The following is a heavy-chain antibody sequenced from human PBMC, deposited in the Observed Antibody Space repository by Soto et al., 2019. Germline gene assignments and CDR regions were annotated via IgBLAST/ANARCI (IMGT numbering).Heavy chain of an antibody. V-gene: IGHV3-23*01. Sequence: EVQLLESGGGLVQPGGSLRLSCAASGFTFSSYAMNWVRQAPGKGLEWVSVISGSGGSTYYADSVKCRFTISRDNSKTTLCLQMNSLRAEDTAVYYCAKRNYGSEFDYWGQGTLVTVSS. CDR3: AKRNYGSEFDY. J-gene: IGHJ4*02. CDR1: GFTFSSYA. CDR2: ISGSGGST. D-gene: IGHD3-10*01.